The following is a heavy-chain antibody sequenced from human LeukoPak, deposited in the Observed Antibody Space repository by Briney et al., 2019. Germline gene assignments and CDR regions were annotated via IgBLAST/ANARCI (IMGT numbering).Heavy chain of an antibody. J-gene: IGHJ6*02. CDR3: ATREGRTVVSPILGYYYYGMDV. D-gene: IGHD4-23*01. Sequence: ASVKVSCKASGSILNSYAISWVRQAPGQGLEWMGGIIPIFGTANYAQKFQGRVTITADESTSTAYMELSSLRSEDTAVYYCATREGRTVVSPILGYYYYGMDVWSQGTTVTVSS. CDR1: GSILNSYA. CDR2: IIPIFGTA. V-gene: IGHV1-69*13.